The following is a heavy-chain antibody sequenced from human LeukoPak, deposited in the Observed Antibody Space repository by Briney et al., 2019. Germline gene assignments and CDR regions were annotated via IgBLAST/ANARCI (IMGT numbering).Heavy chain of an antibody. Sequence: GGSLRLSCAASGFPFSSYAMSWVRQAPGKGLEWVSSITGSGGATYSADSVKGRITISRDNSKNTLYLQMNSLRAEATAVYYCAKAPFDYDSVWGSYRYTYYFDYWGQGTLVTVSS. CDR2: ITGSGGAT. D-gene: IGHD3-16*02. CDR3: AKAPFDYDSVWGSYRYTYYFDY. V-gene: IGHV3-23*01. J-gene: IGHJ4*02. CDR1: GFPFSSYA.